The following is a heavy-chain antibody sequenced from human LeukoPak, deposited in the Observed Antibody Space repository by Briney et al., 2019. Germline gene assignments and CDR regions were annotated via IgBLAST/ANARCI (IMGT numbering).Heavy chain of an antibody. Sequence: KPGGSLRLSCAASGFTFSSYGMNWVRQAPGKGLEWVSSISSSSSYIYYADSVKGRFTISRDNAKNSLYLQMNSLRAEDTAVYYCARGLRWIQLWPGDYWGQGTLVTVSS. CDR1: GFTFSSYG. CDR3: ARGLRWIQLWPGDY. V-gene: IGHV3-21*01. D-gene: IGHD5-18*01. CDR2: ISSSSSYI. J-gene: IGHJ4*02.